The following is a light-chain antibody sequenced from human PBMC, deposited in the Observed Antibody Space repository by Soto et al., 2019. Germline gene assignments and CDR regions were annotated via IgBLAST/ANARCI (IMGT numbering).Light chain of an antibody. Sequence: QSVLTQPASVSGSPGQSITISCAISDVGNFEHISWYQQHPGKGPKLIIYEDTRRPSGISALFSGSKSGNTASLTISGLQAEDEADYYCSSYTWSATLYAFAGGTKVTVL. V-gene: IGLV2-23*01. CDR3: SSYTWSATLYA. CDR1: ISDVGNFEH. J-gene: IGLJ1*01. CDR2: EDT.